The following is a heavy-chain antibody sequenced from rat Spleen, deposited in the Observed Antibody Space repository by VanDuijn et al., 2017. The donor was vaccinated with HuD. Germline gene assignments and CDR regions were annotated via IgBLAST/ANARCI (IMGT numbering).Heavy chain of an antibody. D-gene: IGHD1-12*01. J-gene: IGHJ2*01. CDR1: GYSITSNY. CDR2: ISYSGST. V-gene: IGHV3-1*01. Sequence: EVQLQESGPALVKPSQSLSLTCSVTGYSITSNYWGWIRKFPGDNMEWMGYISYSGSTGFNPSLKSRISLTRDTSTNQFFLQVNSVTTEDTATYYCARYRDSYGHVGIFDYWGQGVMVTVSS. CDR3: ARYRDSYGHVGIFDY.